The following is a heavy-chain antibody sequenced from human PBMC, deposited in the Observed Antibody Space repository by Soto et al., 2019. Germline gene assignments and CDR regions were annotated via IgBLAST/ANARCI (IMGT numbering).Heavy chain of an antibody. D-gene: IGHD3-3*01. CDR3: AKDSWAIFGVPAGEYYAMDV. J-gene: IGHJ6*02. CDR2: ISGSGGTT. CDR1: GFTFENYA. V-gene: IGHV3-23*01. Sequence: GGSLRLSCVASGFTFENYAMSWVRQAPGKWLEWVSAISGSGGTTYYSDSVKGRFTISRDNSKNTVYLQMNDLRVEDAAEYFCAKDSWAIFGVPAGEYYAMDVWGQGXTGTV.